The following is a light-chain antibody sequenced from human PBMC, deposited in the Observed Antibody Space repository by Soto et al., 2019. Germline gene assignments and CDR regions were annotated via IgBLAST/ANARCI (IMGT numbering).Light chain of an antibody. CDR2: GAS. J-gene: IGKJ1*01. CDR3: HQSYSSWT. V-gene: IGKV1-6*01. CDR1: PGIRKD. Sequence: IQMNKSPSSLSASVGDRVTITCRAAPGIRKDLAWYQQKPGKAPKLLIYGASSLQGGVPSRFSGSGSGTDFTLTISSLQPEDFATFYCHQSYSSWTFGQGTNVDVK.